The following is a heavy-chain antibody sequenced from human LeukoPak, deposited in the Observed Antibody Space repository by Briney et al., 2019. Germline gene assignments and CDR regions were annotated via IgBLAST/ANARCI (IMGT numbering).Heavy chain of an antibody. J-gene: IGHJ4*02. CDR3: ASLYSSGWYGPY. V-gene: IGHV3-23*01. D-gene: IGHD6-19*01. Sequence: GSLRLSCAASGFTFSSYAMSWVRQAPGKGLEWVSAISGSGGSTYYADSVKGRFTISRDNSKNTLYLQMNSLRAEDTAVYYCASLYSSGWYGPYWGQGTLVTASS. CDR2: ISGSGGST. CDR1: GFTFSSYA.